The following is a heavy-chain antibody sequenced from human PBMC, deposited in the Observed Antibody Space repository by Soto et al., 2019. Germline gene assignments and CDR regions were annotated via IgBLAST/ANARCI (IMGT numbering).Heavy chain of an antibody. CDR3: ARGHASWYISY. CDR1: GYTFTSYY. J-gene: IGHJ4*02. CDR2: INPSGGST. V-gene: IGHV1-46*01. D-gene: IGHD6-13*01. Sequence: GASVKVSCKASGYTFTSYYMHWVRQAPGQGLEWMGIINPSGGSTSYAQKFQGRVTMTRDTATSTVYMEVRSRRCEDTAGYYWARGHASWYISYWGPRTLVTLSS.